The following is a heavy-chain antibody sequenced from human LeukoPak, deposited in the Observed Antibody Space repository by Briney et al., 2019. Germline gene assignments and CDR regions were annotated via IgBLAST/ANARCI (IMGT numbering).Heavy chain of an antibody. Sequence: GGSLRLSCAASGFTFSSYSMNWVRQAPGKGLEWVSAISGSGGSTYYADSVKGRFTISRDNSKNTLYLQMNSLRAEDTAVYYCAKDFTSLRGFSLYFDYWGQGTLVTVSS. V-gene: IGHV3-23*01. CDR3: AKDFTSLRGFSLYFDY. CDR1: GFTFSSYS. D-gene: IGHD4-23*01. J-gene: IGHJ4*02. CDR2: ISGSGGST.